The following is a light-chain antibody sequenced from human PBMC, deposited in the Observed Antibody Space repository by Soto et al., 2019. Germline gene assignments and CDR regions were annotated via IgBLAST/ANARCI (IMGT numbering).Light chain of an antibody. CDR1: QSVRSN. Sequence: EIVMTQSPVTLSVSPGERATLSCRASQSVRSNLAWYQHKPGQAPSLLIYGAFTRATGIPARFSGTGSGTEFTLTISSLQSEDXALYXXQQYNDWPLTFGQGTKVEV. V-gene: IGKV3-15*01. J-gene: IGKJ1*01. CDR3: QQYNDWPLT. CDR2: GAF.